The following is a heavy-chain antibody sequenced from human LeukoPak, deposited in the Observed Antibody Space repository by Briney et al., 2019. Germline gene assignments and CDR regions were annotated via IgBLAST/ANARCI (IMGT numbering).Heavy chain of an antibody. CDR2: IYYSGST. Sequence: SETLPLTCTVSGGSISSSSYYWGWIRQPPGKGLEWIGSIYYSGSTYYNPSLKSRVTISVDTSKNQFSLKLSSVTAADTAVYYCARDRYSSSWSPLDYWGQGTLVTVSS. CDR3: ARDRYSSSWSPLDY. CDR1: GGSISSSSYY. D-gene: IGHD6-13*01. J-gene: IGHJ4*02. V-gene: IGHV4-39*07.